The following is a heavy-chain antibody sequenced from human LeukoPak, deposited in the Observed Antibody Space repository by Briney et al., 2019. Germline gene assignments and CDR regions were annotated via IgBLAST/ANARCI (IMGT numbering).Heavy chain of an antibody. V-gene: IGHV3-30*03. Sequence: GGSLRLSCAASGFTFSSYGMHWVRQAPGKGLEWVAVISYDGSNKYNADSVKGRFTISRDNSKNTLYLQMNSLRAEDTAVYYCARSAAAGNDAFDIWGQGTMVTVSS. CDR1: GFTFSSYG. CDR3: ARSAAAGNDAFDI. CDR2: ISYDGSNK. D-gene: IGHD6-13*01. J-gene: IGHJ3*02.